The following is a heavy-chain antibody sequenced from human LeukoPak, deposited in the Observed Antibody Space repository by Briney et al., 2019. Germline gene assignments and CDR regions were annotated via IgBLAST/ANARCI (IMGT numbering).Heavy chain of an antibody. J-gene: IGHJ4*02. CDR2: INPNSGGT. CDR1: GYTFTGYY. CDR3: ARARIAVAGSFDY. V-gene: IGHV1-2*02. D-gene: IGHD6-19*01. Sequence: ASVKVSCKASGYTFTGYYMHWVRQAPGQGLEWMGWINPNSGGTNYAQKLQGRVTMTTDTSTSTAYMELRSLRSDDTAVYYCARARIAVAGSFDYWGQGTLVTVSS.